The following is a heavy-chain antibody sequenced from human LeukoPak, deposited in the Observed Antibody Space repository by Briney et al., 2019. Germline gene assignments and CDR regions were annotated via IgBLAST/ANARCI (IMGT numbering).Heavy chain of an antibody. CDR3: VTGCGGDCYGLAY. D-gene: IGHD2-21*02. CDR1: GLTFRNYW. Sequence: GGPLRLSCVPSGLTFRNYWMHLVRQAPGKGLGWVSYSNSDGTRTTYADSVKGRFTISRDNAKNTIYLEMTSLRDEDTAVYYCVTGCGGDCYGLAYWGQGTLVTVSS. J-gene: IGHJ4*02. CDR2: SNSDGTRT. V-gene: IGHV3-74*01.